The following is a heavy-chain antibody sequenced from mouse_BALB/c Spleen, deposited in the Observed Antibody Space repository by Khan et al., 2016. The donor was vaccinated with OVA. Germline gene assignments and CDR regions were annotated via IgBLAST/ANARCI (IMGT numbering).Heavy chain of an antibody. Sequence: EVQLQQSGPELVKPGASVKISCKASGYSFTGYFMNWVMQSHGKSLEWIGRINPHIGETLYNQKFKGKATLTVDESSRQAHMELRSLASEDSAVXYCARKNGSDFDYWGQGTTLTVSS. CDR1: GYSFTGYF. J-gene: IGHJ2*01. CDR3: ARKNGSDFDY. V-gene: IGHV1-20*02. D-gene: IGHD1-1*01. CDR2: INPHIGET.